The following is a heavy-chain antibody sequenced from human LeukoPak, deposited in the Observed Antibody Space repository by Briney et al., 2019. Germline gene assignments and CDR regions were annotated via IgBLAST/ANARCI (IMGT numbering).Heavy chain of an antibody. CDR3: ARDYYDSSGYSRFDP. Sequence: ASVKVSCKASGYTFTGYYMHWVRQAPGQGLEWMGWINPNSGGTDYAQRFQGRVTMTRDTSISTAYMEVSRLRSDDTAVYYCARDYYDSSGYSRFDPWGQGTLVTVSS. CDR1: GYTFTGYY. V-gene: IGHV1-2*02. CDR2: INPNSGGT. D-gene: IGHD3-22*01. J-gene: IGHJ5*02.